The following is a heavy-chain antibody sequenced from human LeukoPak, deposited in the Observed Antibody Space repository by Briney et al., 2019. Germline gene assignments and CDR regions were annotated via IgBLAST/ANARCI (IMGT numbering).Heavy chain of an antibody. V-gene: IGHV1-69*05. CDR1: GGTFSSYA. CDR3: ATFIVGAMETDY. CDR2: IIPIFGTA. J-gene: IGHJ4*02. D-gene: IGHD1-26*01. Sequence: SAKVSCKASGGTFSSYAISWVRQAPGQGLEWMGGIIPIFGTANYAQKFQGRVTITTDESTSTAYMELSSLRSEDTAVYYCATFIVGAMETDYWGQGTLVTVSS.